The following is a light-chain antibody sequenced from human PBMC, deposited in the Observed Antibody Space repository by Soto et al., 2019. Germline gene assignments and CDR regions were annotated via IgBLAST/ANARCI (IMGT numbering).Light chain of an antibody. V-gene: IGLV2-14*01. J-gene: IGLJ2*01. CDR2: EVS. CDR3: SSYTAATTVV. CDR1: SSDIGGYSH. Sequence: QSALPQPTSVSVSPGQSITISCTGTSSDIGGYSHVSWYQQYPTKAPKLLIFEVSTRPSGVSTRFSGSRSGNTASLTISGLQAEDEADYYCSSYTAATTVVFGGGTKLTVL.